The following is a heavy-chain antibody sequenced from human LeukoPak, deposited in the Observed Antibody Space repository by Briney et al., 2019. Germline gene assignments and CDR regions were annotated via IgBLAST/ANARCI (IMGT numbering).Heavy chain of an antibody. J-gene: IGHJ5*02. CDR2: FNHGEST. Sequence: SETLSLTCAVYGGSFSGYYWTGTGSPPGRGREGFGKFNHGESTNYNPSLKSRVTISVDTSKNQFSLKLSSVTAADTAVYYCARGTPFPWIQLWLRGDWFDPWGQGTLVTVSS. V-gene: IGHV4-34*01. CDR3: ARGTPFPWIQLWLRGDWFDP. CDR1: GGSFSGYY. D-gene: IGHD5-18*01.